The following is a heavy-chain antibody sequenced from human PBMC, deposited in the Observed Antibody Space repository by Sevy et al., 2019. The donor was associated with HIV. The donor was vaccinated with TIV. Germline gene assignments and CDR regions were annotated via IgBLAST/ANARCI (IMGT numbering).Heavy chain of an antibody. CDR3: AHETFGRFQS. Sequence: GGSLRVSCAASGFTFSGNWMNWVRQAPGKGLEWVANIKGDGSDKHYVDSVEGRFTISRDNAKNLLFLQMNSLRVEDTAVYYCAHETFGRFQSRGQGTLVTVSS. CDR1: GFTFSGNW. V-gene: IGHV3-7*01. J-gene: IGHJ4*02. D-gene: IGHD3-16*01. CDR2: IKGDGSDK.